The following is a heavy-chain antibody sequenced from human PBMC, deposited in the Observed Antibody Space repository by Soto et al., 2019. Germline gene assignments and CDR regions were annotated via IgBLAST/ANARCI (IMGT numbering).Heavy chain of an antibody. CDR2: ISSASLYI. CDR3: ARVAVPGYYGSRSYVN. V-gene: IGHV3-21*01. Sequence: EVQLVESGGGLVKPGGSLRLSCAASGFTFSTYSMNWVRQAPGKGLAWVAAISSASLYIYYADSLKGRFTISRDNAKNSLYLQMNSLRAEDTAVYYCARVAVPGYYGSRSYVNWRQGTLVTVSS. D-gene: IGHD3-10*01. J-gene: IGHJ4*02. CDR1: GFTFSTYS.